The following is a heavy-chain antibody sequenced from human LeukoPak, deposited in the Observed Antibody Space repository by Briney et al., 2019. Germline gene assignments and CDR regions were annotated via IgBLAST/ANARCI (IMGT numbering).Heavy chain of an antibody. CDR1: GFTFSSYA. Sequence: GGSLRLSCAASGFTFSSYAMHWVRQALGKGLEYVSAISSNGGSTYYANSVKGRFTISRDNSKNTLYLQMGSLRAEDMAVYYCARGDDIVATIRYYYMDVWGKGTTVTISS. CDR2: ISSNGGST. D-gene: IGHD5-12*01. J-gene: IGHJ6*03. CDR3: ARGDDIVATIRYYYMDV. V-gene: IGHV3-64*01.